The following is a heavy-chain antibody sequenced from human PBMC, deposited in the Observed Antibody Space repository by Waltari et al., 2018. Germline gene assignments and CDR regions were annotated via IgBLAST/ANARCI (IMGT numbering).Heavy chain of an antibody. Sequence: QVQLQESGPGLVKPSETLSLTCTVSGGSISSYYWSWIGPPPGKGLEWIGYIYTSGSTNYNPSLKSRVTISVDTSKNQFSLKLSSVTAADTAVYYCARDLGYCSGGSCSRAFDIWGQGTMVTVSS. CDR3: ARDLGYCSGGSCSRAFDI. J-gene: IGHJ3*02. V-gene: IGHV4-4*09. CDR1: GGSISSYY. CDR2: IYTSGST. D-gene: IGHD2-15*01.